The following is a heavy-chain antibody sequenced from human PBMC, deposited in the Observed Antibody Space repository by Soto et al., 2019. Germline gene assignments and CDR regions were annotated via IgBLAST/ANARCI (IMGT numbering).Heavy chain of an antibody. J-gene: IGHJ6*02. CDR1: GDSVSSNSAA. Sequence: SQTLSLTCAISGDSVSSNSAAWNWIRQSPSRGLEWLGRTYYRSKWYNDYAVSVKSRITINPDTSKDQFSLQLNSVTPEDTAVYYCARDWWYYSRSWYRMDVWGQGTTVTVSS. CDR2: TYYRSKWYN. CDR3: ARDWWYYSRSWYRMDV. D-gene: IGHD6-13*01. V-gene: IGHV6-1*01.